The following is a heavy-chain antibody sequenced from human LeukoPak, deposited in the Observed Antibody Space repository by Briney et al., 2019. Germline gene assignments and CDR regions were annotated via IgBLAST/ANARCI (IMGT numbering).Heavy chain of an antibody. V-gene: IGHV4-39*01. CDR1: GGSISSSSYY. CDR2: IYYSGST. Sequence: PSETLSLTCTVSGGSISSSSYYWCWIRQPPGKGLEWIGSIYYSGSTYYNPSLKSRVTISVDTSKNQFSLKLSSVTAADTAVYYCPSPDSSGWAKGDYWGQGTLVTVSS. CDR3: PSPDSSGWAKGDY. J-gene: IGHJ4*02. D-gene: IGHD6-19*01.